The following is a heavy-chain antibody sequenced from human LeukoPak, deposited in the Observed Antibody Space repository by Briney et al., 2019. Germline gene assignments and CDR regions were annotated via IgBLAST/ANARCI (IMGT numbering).Heavy chain of an antibody. D-gene: IGHD4-17*01. CDR1: GFTFSSYA. CDR3: AKGNSWDYGDYG. CDR2: ISGGGGSK. J-gene: IGHJ3*01. V-gene: IGHV3-23*01. Sequence: GGSLRLSCAASGFTFSSYAMSWVRQAPGKGLEWVSAISGGGGSKYYADFVKGRFTISRDNSKNTLYLQMNSLRAEDTAVYYCAKGNSWDYGDYGWGQGTMVTVSS.